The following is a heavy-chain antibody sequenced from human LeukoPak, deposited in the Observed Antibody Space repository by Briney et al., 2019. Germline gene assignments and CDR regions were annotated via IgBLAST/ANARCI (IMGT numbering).Heavy chain of an antibody. Sequence: PGESLKISCETSGYTFTKFWVGWVRQTPGKGLEWLGMIYPDDSDTRYSASFQGQVTMSVDKSISIVYLHLSSLKASDTAIYYCVRGKGSGTYYGFDYWGQGTVVSVVS. CDR2: IYPDDSDT. D-gene: IGHD3-10*01. J-gene: IGHJ4*02. V-gene: IGHV5-51*03. CDR3: VRGKGSGTYYGFDY. CDR1: GYTFTKFW.